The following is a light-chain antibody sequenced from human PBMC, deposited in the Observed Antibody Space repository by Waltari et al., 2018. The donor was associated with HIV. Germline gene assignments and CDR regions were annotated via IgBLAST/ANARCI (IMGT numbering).Light chain of an antibody. CDR2: KDT. CDR3: QSADTTGSLYV. CDR1: ALPKQY. Sequence: SYDLTQPPSLSVSPGQTARITCSGNALPKQYAYWYQQKPGQAPVLLIYKDTERPSGIPERFSGSSSGTTVTLTISGVQAEDEADYYCQSADTTGSLYVFGTGTKVTV. V-gene: IGLV3-25*03. J-gene: IGLJ1*01.